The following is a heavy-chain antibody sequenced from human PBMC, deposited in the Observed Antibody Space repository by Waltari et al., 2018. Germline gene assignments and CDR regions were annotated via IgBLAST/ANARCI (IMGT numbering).Heavy chain of an antibody. CDR2: IKRDGRTT. J-gene: IGHJ6*02. D-gene: IGHD3-22*01. Sequence: EEQLVESGGGLAQPGESLRLSCAASGFTFSRYWMDWVRQAPGKGLVWVSRIKRDGRTTTYADSVKGRFTIARDNGKNTLYVQMNRLRAEDTAVYYCARVATKTYSSPVPGRPYYYGMDVWGQGTTVTVSS. CDR3: ARVATKTYSSPVPGRPYYYGMDV. CDR1: GFTFSRYW. V-gene: IGHV3-74*03.